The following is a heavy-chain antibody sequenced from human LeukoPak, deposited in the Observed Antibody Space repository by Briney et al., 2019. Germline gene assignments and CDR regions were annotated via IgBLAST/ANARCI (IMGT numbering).Heavy chain of an antibody. D-gene: IGHD5-12*01. Sequence: ASVKVSCKASGYTFTGYYIHWVRQAPGQGLEWMGIIDPSGGSTSYAQKFQGRVTMTRDTSTSTVYMELSSLRSEDTAVYYCARDRGGYSSFYYYGMDVWGQGTTVTVSS. J-gene: IGHJ6*02. V-gene: IGHV1-46*01. CDR2: IDPSGGST. CDR3: ARDRGGYSSFYYYGMDV. CDR1: GYTFTGYY.